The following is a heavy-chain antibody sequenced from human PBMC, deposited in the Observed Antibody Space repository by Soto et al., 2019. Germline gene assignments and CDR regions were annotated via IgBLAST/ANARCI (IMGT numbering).Heavy chain of an antibody. CDR2: IYYSGST. CDR3: ARAGCSGGSCYPIYYYYYMDG. D-gene: IGHD2-15*01. Sequence: SETLSLTCTVSGGSISSYYWSWIRQPPGKGLEWIGYIYYSGSTNYNPSLKSRVTISVDTSKNQFSLKLSSVTAADTAVYYCARAGCSGGSCYPIYYYYYMDGPGKGTTVSVSS. CDR1: GGSISSYY. J-gene: IGHJ6*03. V-gene: IGHV4-59*01.